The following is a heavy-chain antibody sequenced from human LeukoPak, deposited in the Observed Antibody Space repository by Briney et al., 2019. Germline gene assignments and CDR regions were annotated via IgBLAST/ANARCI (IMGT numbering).Heavy chain of an antibody. Sequence: GGSLRLSCAASGFTVSSNYMSWVRQAPGKGLEWVSVIYSGGSTYYADSVKGRFTISRDNSKNTLYLQMNSLRAEDTAVYYCAKSYGYNWFDPWGQGTLVTVSS. D-gene: IGHD2-8*01. J-gene: IGHJ5*02. CDR3: AKSYGYNWFDP. CDR2: IYSGGST. V-gene: IGHV3-53*01. CDR1: GFTVSSNY.